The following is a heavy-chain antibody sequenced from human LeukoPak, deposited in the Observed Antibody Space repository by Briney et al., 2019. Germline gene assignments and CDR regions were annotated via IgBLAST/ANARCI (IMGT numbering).Heavy chain of an antibody. CDR2: SSSSSSYI. J-gene: IGHJ4*02. D-gene: IGHD3-22*01. CDR3: ARRDDSSGVDH. V-gene: IGHV3-21*01. CDR1: GFTFSSYS. Sequence: GGSLRLSCAASGFTFSSYSMNWVRQAPGKGLEWVSSSSSSSSYIYYADSVKGRFTISRYNAKNSLYLQMNSLRAEDTAVYYCARRDDSSGVDHWGQGTLVTVSS.